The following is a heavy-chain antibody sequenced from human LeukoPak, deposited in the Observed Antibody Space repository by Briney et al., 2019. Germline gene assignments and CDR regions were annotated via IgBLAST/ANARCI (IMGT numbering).Heavy chain of an antibody. D-gene: IGHD2/OR15-2a*01. CDR2: INQDGSEK. V-gene: IGHV3-7*01. J-gene: IGHJ4*02. CDR1: GFTFSSSW. Sequence: GSLILSCAASGFTFSSSWMTWVRQAPGKGLEWVANINQDGSEKNYVDSVKGRFTISRDNAKNSLYLQMNSLRAEDTAVYYCARDFHIFDYWGQGTLVTVSS. CDR3: ARDFHIFDY.